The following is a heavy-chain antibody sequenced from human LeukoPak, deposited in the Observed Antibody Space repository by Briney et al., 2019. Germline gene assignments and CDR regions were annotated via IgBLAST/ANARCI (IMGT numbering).Heavy chain of an antibody. CDR3: AKDKVPDGRWEVDY. CDR1: GFTLSSYS. Sequence: GGSLRLSCAASGFTLSSYSMNWVRQSPGEGLEWVSYISGCSSTIYNADSVKGRFTISRDNAKITLYLQMNGLRAEDTAVYYCAKDKVPDGRWEVDYWGLGTPVTVSS. CDR2: ISGCSSTI. D-gene: IGHD1-26*01. V-gene: IGHV3-48*01. J-gene: IGHJ4*02.